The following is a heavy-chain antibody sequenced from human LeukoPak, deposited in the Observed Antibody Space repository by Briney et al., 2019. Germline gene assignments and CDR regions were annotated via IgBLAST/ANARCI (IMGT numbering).Heavy chain of an antibody. D-gene: IGHD3-22*01. CDR2: ISVSGGGT. J-gene: IGHJ4*02. V-gene: IGHV3-23*01. Sequence: GGSLRLSWAVSGITLSNYGMTWVRPPAGKGLEWVAGISVSGGGTNYADFVKGRFTISSDNSKNTLYLQMNSLRAEDTAVYFCAKRGVVIRVILVGFHKEAYYFDSWGQGALVTVSS. CDR3: AKRGVVIRVILVGFHKEAYYFDS. CDR1: GITLSNYG.